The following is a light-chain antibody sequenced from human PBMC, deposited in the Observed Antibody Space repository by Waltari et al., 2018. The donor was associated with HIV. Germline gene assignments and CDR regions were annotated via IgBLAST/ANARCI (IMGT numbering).Light chain of an antibody. CDR3: AAWDDSLSGWV. CDR2: RNS. CDR1: SSNIGANY. J-gene: IGLJ3*02. V-gene: IGLV1-47*01. Sequence: QSALTQPPSTSGTPGQPVTIPCSGSSSNIGANYVSWYQQLPGTAPKLLIYRNSQRPSGVRDRFSGSKSGTSASLAINDLRSEDEAEYHCAAWDDSLSGWVFGGGTNLTVL.